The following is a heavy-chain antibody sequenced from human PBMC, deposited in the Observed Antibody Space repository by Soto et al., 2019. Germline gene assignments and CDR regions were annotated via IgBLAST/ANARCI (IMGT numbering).Heavy chain of an antibody. D-gene: IGHD1-26*01. CDR3: ARSGSYQPPLCYFDY. CDR2: IIPIFGTA. V-gene: IGHV1-69*13. J-gene: IGHJ4*02. Sequence: SVKVSCKASGGTFSSYAISWVRQAPGQGLEWMGGIIPIFGTANYAQKFQGRVTITADESTSTAYMELSSLRSEDTAVYYCARSGSYQPPLCYFDYWGQGTLVTVSS. CDR1: GGTFSSYA.